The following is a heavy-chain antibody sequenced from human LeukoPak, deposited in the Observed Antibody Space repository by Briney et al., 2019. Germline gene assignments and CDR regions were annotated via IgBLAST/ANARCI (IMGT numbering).Heavy chain of an antibody. Sequence: SGTLSLTCTVSGGSVSGYYWSWIRQPPGKGLEWIGYIHYSGSTSYNPSLKSRVTISVDTSKDQLSLKLSSVSAADTAVYYCARGSIAAAGSDNIDDWGQGTLVTVSS. D-gene: IGHD6-13*01. CDR2: IHYSGST. J-gene: IGHJ4*02. CDR1: GGSVSGYY. CDR3: ARGSIAAAGSDNIDD. V-gene: IGHV4-59*02.